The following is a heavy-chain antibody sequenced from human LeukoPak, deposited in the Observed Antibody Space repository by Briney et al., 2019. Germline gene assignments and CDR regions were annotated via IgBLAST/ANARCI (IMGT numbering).Heavy chain of an antibody. D-gene: IGHD2-2*02. J-gene: IGHJ4*02. V-gene: IGHV3-21*01. CDR3: ARDFISLLVPAAIQLFEDY. Sequence: GGSLRLSCAASGFTFSTYSMNWVRQAPGKGLDWVSSISSGGSYIYYADSVKGRFTISRDNARNSLYLQINSLRAEDTAMYYCARDFISLLVPAAIQLFEDYWGQGTLVTVSS. CDR2: ISSGGSYI. CDR1: GFTFSTYS.